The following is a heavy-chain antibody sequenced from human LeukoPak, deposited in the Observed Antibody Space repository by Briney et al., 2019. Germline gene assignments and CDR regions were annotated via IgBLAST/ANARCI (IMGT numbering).Heavy chain of an antibody. CDR3: ARGEPTPYYYDSSGYYDY. J-gene: IGHJ4*02. V-gene: IGHV1-18*01. CDR2: ISAYNGNT. Sequence: ASVKVSCKASGYTFTSYGISWVRQAPGQGLEWMGWISAYNGNTNYAQTLQGRVTMTTDTSTSTAYMELRSLRSDDTAVYYCARGEPTPYYYDSSGYYDYWGKGTLVTVSS. CDR1: GYTFTSYG. D-gene: IGHD3-22*01.